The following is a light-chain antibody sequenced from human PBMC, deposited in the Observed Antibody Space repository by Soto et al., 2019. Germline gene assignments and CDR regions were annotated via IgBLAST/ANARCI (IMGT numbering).Light chain of an antibody. CDR2: KAS. Sequence: DIQMTQSPSTLSSSVGDRVTITCRASQSINTWLSWYQQKTGKAPKLLIYKASSLGGGVPSRFSGSRAGTEFTLTISSLQPDDFAVYYCQQYNSHSSYTFGQGTKLEIK. CDR1: QSINTW. CDR3: QQYNSHSSYT. J-gene: IGKJ2*01. V-gene: IGKV1-5*03.